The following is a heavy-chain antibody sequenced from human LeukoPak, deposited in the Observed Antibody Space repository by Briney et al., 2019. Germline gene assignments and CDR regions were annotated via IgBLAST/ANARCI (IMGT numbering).Heavy chain of an antibody. CDR2: ISSSSSYI. J-gene: IGHJ4*02. CDR1: GFTFSSYS. Sequence: GGSLRLSCAASGFTFSSYSMNWVRQDPGKGLEWVSSISSSSSYIYYADSVKGRFTISRDNAKNSLYLQMNSLRAEDTAVYYCAREIRDGYNPDYWGQGTLVTVSS. CDR3: AREIRDGYNPDY. D-gene: IGHD5-12*01. V-gene: IGHV3-21*01.